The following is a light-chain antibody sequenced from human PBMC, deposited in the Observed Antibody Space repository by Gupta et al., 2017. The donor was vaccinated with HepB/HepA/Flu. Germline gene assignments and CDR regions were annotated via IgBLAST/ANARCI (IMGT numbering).Light chain of an antibody. J-gene: IGLJ2*01. CDR1: NGHSSYA. CDR3: QTWGTGIPHVG. V-gene: IGLV4-69*01. CDR2: LNSDDRH. Sequence: QLVLTQSPSASASLGASVKLTCTLSNGHSSYAIAWHQQQPKKGPRYLMKLNSDDRHSKGDGIPDRFAGSSSGAERYLTISSLQSEDEADDYCQTWGTGIPHVGFGGGTNLTGL.